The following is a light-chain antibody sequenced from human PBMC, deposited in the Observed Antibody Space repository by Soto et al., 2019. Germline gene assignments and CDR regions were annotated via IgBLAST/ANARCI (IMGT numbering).Light chain of an antibody. CDR2: KVS. CDR3: QQSWT. CDR1: QTISNY. V-gene: IGKV1-5*03. Sequence: IQMTQSPSTLSASVGDRVTITCRASQTISNYLAWYQQKPGKAPQLLIYKVSTVLSGVPSRFSGSGSGTEFTLTISRLQPDDFATYYCQQSWTFGQGTKVEIK. J-gene: IGKJ1*01.